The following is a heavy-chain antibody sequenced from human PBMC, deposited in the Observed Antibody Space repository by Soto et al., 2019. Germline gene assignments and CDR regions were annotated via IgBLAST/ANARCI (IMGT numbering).Heavy chain of an antibody. CDR3: ARGFLIAAAGTNYYYGMDV. Sequence: ASVKVSCKASGYTFTSYDINWVRQATGQGLGWMGWMNPNSGNTGYAQKFQGRVTMTRNTSISTAYMELSSLRSEDTAVYYCARGFLIAAAGTNYYYGMDVWGQGTTVTVSS. V-gene: IGHV1-8*01. CDR2: MNPNSGNT. J-gene: IGHJ6*02. CDR1: GYTFTSYD. D-gene: IGHD6-13*01.